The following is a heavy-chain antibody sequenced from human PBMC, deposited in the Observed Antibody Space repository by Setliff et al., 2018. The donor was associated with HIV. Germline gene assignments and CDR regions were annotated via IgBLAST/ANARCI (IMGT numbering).Heavy chain of an antibody. J-gene: IGHJ3*02. Sequence: GASVKVSCKASGGTFTNSAIGWVRQAPGQGLEWMGAIVPILGIANSAQKFQGRVTITTDESTNTAYMELSSPRSEDTAVYYCARIPTGGAFDIWGQGTVVTVSS. CDR3: ARIPTGGAFDI. D-gene: IGHD7-27*01. CDR2: IVPILGIA. V-gene: IGHV1-69*10. CDR1: GGTFTNSA.